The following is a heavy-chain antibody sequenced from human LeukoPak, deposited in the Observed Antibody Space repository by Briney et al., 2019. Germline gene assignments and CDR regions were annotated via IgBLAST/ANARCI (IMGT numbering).Heavy chain of an antibody. CDR1: GGSISTYY. J-gene: IGHJ4*02. V-gene: IGHV4-59*08. CDR3: ARSRGYSYGTTFLDY. Sequence: SETLSLTCTVSGGSISTYYWSWIRQPPGKGLEWIGYIYYSGSINYNPSLKSRVTISVDTSENQFSLKLTSVTAADTAVYYCARSRGYSYGTTFLDYWGQGTLVTVSS. CDR2: IYYSGSI. D-gene: IGHD5-18*01.